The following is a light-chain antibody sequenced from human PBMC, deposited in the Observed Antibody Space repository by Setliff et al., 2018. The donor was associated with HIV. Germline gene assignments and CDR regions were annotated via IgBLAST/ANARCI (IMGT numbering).Light chain of an antibody. CDR3: SSYTTSSTLEV. V-gene: IGLV2-14*03. CDR1: SSDVGGYYS. CDR2: DVI. Sequence: QSALTQPASVSGSPGQSLTISCTGISSDVGGYYSVSWYQQHTGKAPKLMIYDVITRPSGVSNRFSGSRYGHTASLTISGLQVEDEADYYCSSYTTSSTLEVFGPGTKGTV. J-gene: IGLJ1*01.